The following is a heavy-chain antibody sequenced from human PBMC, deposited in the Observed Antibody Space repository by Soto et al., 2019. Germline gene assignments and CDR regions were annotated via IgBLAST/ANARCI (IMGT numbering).Heavy chain of an antibody. CDR1: GGSISSGDYY. Sequence: QVQLQESGPGLVKPSQTLSLTCTVSGGSISSGDYYWSWIRQPPGKGLEWIGYIYYSGTTYYNPSLKSRLNISVDTSKNPFSLKLSSVTAADTAVYYCAIVRSSPPWFDPWGQGTLVTVSS. V-gene: IGHV4-30-4*01. CDR2: IYYSGTT. J-gene: IGHJ5*02. CDR3: AIVRSSPPWFDP.